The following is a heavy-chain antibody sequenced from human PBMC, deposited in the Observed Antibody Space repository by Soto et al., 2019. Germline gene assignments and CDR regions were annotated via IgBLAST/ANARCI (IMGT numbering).Heavy chain of an antibody. CDR2: MNPNSGNT. V-gene: IGHV1-8*01. Sequence: QGQLVQSGAEVKKPGASVKISCKASGYTFTSYDINWVRQATGQGLEWMGWMNPNSGNTGYAQKFQTXXXXXXNTSXXXAYXXXXXXXSXDTAVYSCAREYSSGGSKDWGQGTLVTLSS. D-gene: IGHD6-19*01. CDR3: AREYSSGGSKD. CDR1: GYTFTSYD. J-gene: IGHJ4*02.